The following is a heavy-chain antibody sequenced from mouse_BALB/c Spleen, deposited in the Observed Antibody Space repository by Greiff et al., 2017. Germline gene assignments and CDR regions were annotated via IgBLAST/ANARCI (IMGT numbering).Heavy chain of an antibody. CDR1: GYTFTDYN. CDR2: IYPYNGGT. J-gene: IGHJ1*01. Sequence: VQLQQSGPELVKPGASVKISCKASGYTFTDYNMHWVKQSHGKSLEWIGYIYPYNGGTGYNQKFKSKATLTVDNSSSTAYMELRSLTSEDSAVYYCARKAYFDVWGAGTTVTVSS. V-gene: IGHV1S29*02. CDR3: ARKAYFDV.